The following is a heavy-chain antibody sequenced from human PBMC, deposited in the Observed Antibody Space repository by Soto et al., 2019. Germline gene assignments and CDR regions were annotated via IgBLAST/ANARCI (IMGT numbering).Heavy chain of an antibody. CDR2: ISSSGSTI. J-gene: IGHJ5*02. CDR1: GFTFSDYY. V-gene: IGHV3-11*01. CDR3: ARDPTSSEYFNWFDP. D-gene: IGHD1-1*01. Sequence: GSLRLSCAASGFTFSDYYMSWIRQAPGKGLEWVSYISSSGSTIYYADSVKGRFTISRDNAKNSLYLQMNSLRAEDTAVYYCARDPTSSEYFNWFDPWGQGTLVTVSS.